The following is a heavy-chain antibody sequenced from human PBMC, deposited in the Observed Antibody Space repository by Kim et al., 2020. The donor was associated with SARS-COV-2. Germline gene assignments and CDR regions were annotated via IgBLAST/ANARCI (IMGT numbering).Heavy chain of an antibody. Sequence: SETLSLTCAVYGGSFSGYYWSWIRQPPGKGLEWIGEINHSGSTNYNPSLKSRVTISVDTSKNQFSLKLSSVTAADTAVYYCARGVRDCSGGSCYSGTMASRLKARCWFDPWGQGTLVTVSS. CDR2: INHSGST. CDR3: ARGVRDCSGGSCYSGTMASRLKARCWFDP. J-gene: IGHJ5*02. CDR1: GGSFSGYY. V-gene: IGHV4-34*01. D-gene: IGHD2-15*01.